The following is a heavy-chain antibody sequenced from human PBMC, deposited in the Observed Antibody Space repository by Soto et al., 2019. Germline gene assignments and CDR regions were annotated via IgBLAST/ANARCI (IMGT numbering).Heavy chain of an antibody. CDR3: AREGGIVGATAADY. D-gene: IGHD1-26*01. CDR2: IYYSGST. Sequence: QVQLQESGPGLVKPSQTLSLTCTVSGGSISSGGYYWSWIRQHPGKGLEWIGYIYYSGSTYYNPSLKSRVTISVXTXQNQFSRKLSSVTAADTAVYYCAREGGIVGATAADYWGQGTLVTVSS. V-gene: IGHV4-31*03. CDR1: GGSISSGGYY. J-gene: IGHJ4*02.